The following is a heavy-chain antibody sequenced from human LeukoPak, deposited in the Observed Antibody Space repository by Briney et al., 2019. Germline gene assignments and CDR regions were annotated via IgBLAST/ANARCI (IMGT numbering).Heavy chain of an antibody. CDR1: GYSFTSYW. CDR2: IYPGDSDT. D-gene: IGHD5-18*01. Sequence: GGALKISCKGSGYSFTSYWLGWVRQMPGAGLEWMGIIYPGDSDTRYSPSVQGQVTSSADKSTSTAYLQWSSLKASDTAMSYCERHKDSYGYDAFDIWGQGTMVTASS. J-gene: IGHJ3*02. V-gene: IGHV5-51*01. CDR3: ERHKDSYGYDAFDI.